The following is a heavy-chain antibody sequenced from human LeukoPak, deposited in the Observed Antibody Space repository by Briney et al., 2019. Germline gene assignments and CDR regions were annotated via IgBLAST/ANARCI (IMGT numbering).Heavy chain of an antibody. CDR1: GFTFSSYG. CDR3: ASGAARPDY. CDR2: IWYDGSNK. V-gene: IGHV3-33*01. J-gene: IGHJ4*02. Sequence: GRSLRLSCAASGFTFSSYGMHWVRQAPGKGLEWVAVIWYDGSNKYYADSVKGRFTISRDNPKNTMYLQMNSLRAEDTAVYYCASGAARPDYWGQGTLVTVSS. D-gene: IGHD6-6*01.